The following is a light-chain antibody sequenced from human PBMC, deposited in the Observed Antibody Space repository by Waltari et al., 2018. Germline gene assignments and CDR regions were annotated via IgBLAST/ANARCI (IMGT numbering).Light chain of an antibody. V-gene: IGKV1-5*03. Sequence: DIQMTQSPSTLSASVGDRVTITCRASQSISSWFAWYQQKPGKAPKLLIYKESTLESGVPSRFSGSGSGTEFTLTISSLQPDDFATYYCQQYNGYSMTFGQGTKVE. CDR3: QQYNGYSMT. CDR1: QSISSW. J-gene: IGKJ1*01. CDR2: KES.